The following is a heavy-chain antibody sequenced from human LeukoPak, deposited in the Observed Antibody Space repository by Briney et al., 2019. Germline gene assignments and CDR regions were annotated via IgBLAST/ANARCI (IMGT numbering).Heavy chain of an antibody. CDR3: AKGTYYYDSSGYLPFAY. D-gene: IGHD3-22*01. CDR1: GFTFSNYG. J-gene: IGHJ4*02. Sequence: GGSLRLSCASSGFTFSNYGIHWVRQAPGKGLEWLTFIRFDGNNKYYADSVKGRFTISRDNSKNTLYMQMNSLRAEDTSVYYCAKGTYYYDSSGYLPFAYWGQGTLVTVSS. CDR2: IRFDGNNK. V-gene: IGHV3-30*02.